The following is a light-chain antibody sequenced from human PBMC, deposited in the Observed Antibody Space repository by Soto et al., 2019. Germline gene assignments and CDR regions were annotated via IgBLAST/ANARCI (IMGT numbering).Light chain of an antibody. V-gene: IGLV2-8*01. CDR3: SSHAGSNTLHV. CDR1: SSDVGAYNY. J-gene: IGLJ1*01. CDR2: EVS. Sequence: QSVLTQPPSASGSPGQSVAISCTGTSSDVGAYNYVTWYQQHPGKAPKLIIYEVSKRPSGVPARFSGSKSGNTASLTVSGLQAEDEADYYCSSHAGSNTLHVFGTGTKVTVL.